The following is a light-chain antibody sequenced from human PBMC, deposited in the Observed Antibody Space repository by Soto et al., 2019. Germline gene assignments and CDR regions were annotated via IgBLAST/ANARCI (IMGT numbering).Light chain of an antibody. CDR2: DSY. CDR1: QSFGTY. J-gene: IGKJ1*01. V-gene: IGKV3-11*01. CDR3: QQCSDWPPTWT. Sequence: VLADSPATLCFSPGEIATLSFGAIQSFGTYLAWYQQKPGQSPRLLIYDSYNRATGIPARFSGSGSGTDFTLTISSLEPEDFAVYYCQQCSDWPPTWTFGQGTKVDIK.